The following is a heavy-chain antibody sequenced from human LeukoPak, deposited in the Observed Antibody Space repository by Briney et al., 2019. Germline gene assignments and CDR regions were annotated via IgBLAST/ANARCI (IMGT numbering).Heavy chain of an antibody. CDR1: GFTFSRHW. J-gene: IGHJ4*02. D-gene: IGHD4-17*01. CDR2: XKQDGSQ. V-gene: IGHV3-7*01. CDR3: ARGPDYGDRLDFFDY. Sequence: GGSLRLSCAASGFTFSRHWMGWVRQAPGKGXXXXXXXKQDGSQYYVDSVKGRFIISRDNAKNSLYLQMNSLRAEGTAVYSCARGPDYGDRLDFFDYWGQGTLVTVSS.